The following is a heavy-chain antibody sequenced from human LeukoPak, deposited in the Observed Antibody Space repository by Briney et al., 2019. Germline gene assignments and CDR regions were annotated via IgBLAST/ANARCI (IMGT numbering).Heavy chain of an antibody. J-gene: IGHJ5*02. CDR3: ARATYDILTGYSRYNWFDP. CDR1: GFTFSSYA. Sequence: PGGSLRLSCAASGFTFSSYAMHWVRQAPGKGLEGVAVISYDGSNKYYADSVKGRFTISRDNSKNTLYLQMNSLRAEDTAVYYCARATYDILTGYSRYNWFDPWGQGTLVTVSS. V-gene: IGHV3-30*04. D-gene: IGHD3-9*01. CDR2: ISYDGSNK.